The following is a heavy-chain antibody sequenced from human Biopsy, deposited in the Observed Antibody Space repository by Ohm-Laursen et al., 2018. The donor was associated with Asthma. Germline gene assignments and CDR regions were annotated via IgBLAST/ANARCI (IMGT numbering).Heavy chain of an antibody. J-gene: IGHJ5*01. D-gene: IGHD2-2*01. Sequence: TLSLTCSVSGGSISSGAYFWSWPRQHPGKGLEWIGYINYSGTTYYNPSLKSRVTIAVETSKNQFSLTLTSATAADTALYYCARDLAGHCTSASCYGFDSWGQGAEVTVS. CDR3: ARDLAGHCTSASCYGFDS. CDR1: GGSISSGAYF. V-gene: IGHV4-31*03. CDR2: INYSGTT.